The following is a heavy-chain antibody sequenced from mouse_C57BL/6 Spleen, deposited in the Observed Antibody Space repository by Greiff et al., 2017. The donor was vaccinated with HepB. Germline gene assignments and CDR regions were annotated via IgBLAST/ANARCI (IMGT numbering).Heavy chain of an antibody. D-gene: IGHD2-4*01. CDR2: IRNKANGYTT. Sequence: EVKLVESGGGLVQPGGSLSLSCAASGFTFTDYYMSWVRQPPGKALEWLGFIRNKANGYTTEYSASVKGRFTISRDNSQSILYLQMNALRAEDSATYYFARSDYDDWYFDVWGTGTTVTVSS. CDR1: GFTFTDYY. J-gene: IGHJ1*03. V-gene: IGHV7-3*01. CDR3: ARSDYDDWYFDV.